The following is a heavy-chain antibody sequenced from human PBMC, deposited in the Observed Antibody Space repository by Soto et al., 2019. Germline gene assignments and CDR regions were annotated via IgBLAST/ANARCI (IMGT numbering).Heavy chain of an antibody. J-gene: IGHJ6*02. CDR1: GGSISSSSYY. CDR2: IYYSGST. D-gene: IGHD4-17*01. Sequence: SETLSLTCTVSGGSISSSSYYWGWIRQPPGKGLEWIGSIYYSGSTYYNPSLKSRVTISVDTSKNQFSLKLSSVTAADTAVYYCASRFNNGDSQYYYYYYGMDVWGQGTTVT. CDR3: ASRFNNGDSQYYYYYYGMDV. V-gene: IGHV4-39*01.